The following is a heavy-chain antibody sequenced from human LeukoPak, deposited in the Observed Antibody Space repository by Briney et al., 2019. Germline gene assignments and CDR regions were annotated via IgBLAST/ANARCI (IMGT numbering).Heavy chain of an antibody. J-gene: IGHJ4*02. CDR2: ISTSGSTV. CDR1: GFTFSGYE. CDR3: AKDWNYDGSGSFWD. D-gene: IGHD3-10*01. Sequence: PGGSLRLSCAASGFTFSGYEMNWVRQAPGKGLEWVSYISTSGSTVYYADSVKGRFTISRDNAKNSLYLQMNSLRAEDTALYYCAKDWNYDGSGSFWDWGQGTLVTVSS. V-gene: IGHV3-48*03.